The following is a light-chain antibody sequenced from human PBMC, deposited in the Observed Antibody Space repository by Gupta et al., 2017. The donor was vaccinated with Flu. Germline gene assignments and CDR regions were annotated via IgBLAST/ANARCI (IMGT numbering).Light chain of an antibody. CDR2: KVS. Sequence: VVTQSPLSLLVTLGQPASTSCRCSQSLVYSDGDSYLNWFQQRPGLSPRLLIYKVSNRDSGVPDRFSASGSATDFTLKIIRVEAEDLGVYYSMQGTNWPPTFGQGTKVEIK. CDR1: QSLVYSDGDSY. J-gene: IGKJ1*01. V-gene: IGKV2-30*01. CDR3: MQGTNWPPT.